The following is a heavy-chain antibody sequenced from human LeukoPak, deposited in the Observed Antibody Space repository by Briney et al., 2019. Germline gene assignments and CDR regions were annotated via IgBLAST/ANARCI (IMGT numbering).Heavy chain of an antibody. CDR2: ITDDGYNT. Sequence: GGSLRLSCTASGFTFSAFAMTWVRQAPGKGLEWVSTITDDGYNTYSADPVKGRITFPRDNSKNTLSLQLRSLRAEDTAVYYCAKDLSYTSGASDHWGQGTLVTVSS. D-gene: IGHD6-19*01. V-gene: IGHV3-23*01. CDR1: GFTFSAFA. CDR3: AKDLSYTSGASDH. J-gene: IGHJ4*02.